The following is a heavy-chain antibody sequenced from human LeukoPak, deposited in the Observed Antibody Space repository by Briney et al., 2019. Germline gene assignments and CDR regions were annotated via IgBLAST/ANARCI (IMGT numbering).Heavy chain of an antibody. V-gene: IGHV3-7*05. CDR1: GFTFSNYW. J-gene: IGHJ1*01. CDR2: IKRDGSEK. CDR3: VTDVSGSLGD. Sequence: PGGSLRLFCEASGFTFSNYWMNWVRQAPGRGLEWVANIKRDGSEKHYVDSVKGRFTISRDNAKNSLYLRMSSLRAEDTAVYYCVTDVSGSLGDWGQGTLVTVSS. D-gene: IGHD5-12*01.